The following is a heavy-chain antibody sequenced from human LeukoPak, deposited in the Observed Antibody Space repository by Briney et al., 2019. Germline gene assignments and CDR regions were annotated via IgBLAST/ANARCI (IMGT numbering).Heavy chain of an antibody. CDR1: GFTVSSNY. Sequence: GGSLRLSCAASGFTVSSNYMSWVRQAPGKGLEWVSLIYSGGTTHYADSVKGRFTISRDNSKNTLYLEINSLRAEDTAVYYCARDTSGIGMDVWGQGTTVTVSS. J-gene: IGHJ6*02. D-gene: IGHD3-10*01. CDR3: ARDTSGIGMDV. CDR2: IYSGGTT. V-gene: IGHV3-53*01.